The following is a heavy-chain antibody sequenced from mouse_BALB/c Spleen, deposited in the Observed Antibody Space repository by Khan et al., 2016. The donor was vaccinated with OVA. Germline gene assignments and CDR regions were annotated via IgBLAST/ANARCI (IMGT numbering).Heavy chain of an antibody. V-gene: IGHV5-6*01. J-gene: IGHJ3*01. D-gene: IGHD2-2*01. CDR3: ARRGDDEAWFAY. CDR2: ITNGGSYT. CDR1: GFTFSNYG. Sequence: EVELVESGGDLVKPGGSLKLSCAASGFTFSNYGMSWVRQTPDKRLEWVATITNGGSYTYYPDSVKGRFPISSDTAKNTLYLQMSSLKSEDTAMYYCARRGDDEAWFAYWGQGSLVTVSA.